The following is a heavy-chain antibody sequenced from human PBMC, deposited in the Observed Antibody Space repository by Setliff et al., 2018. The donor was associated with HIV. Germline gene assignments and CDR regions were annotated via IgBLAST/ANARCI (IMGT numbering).Heavy chain of an antibody. CDR1: GASISSGGYY. CDR3: ARLGTRTVAADADFDS. Sequence: PSETLSLTCTVSGASISSGGYYWSWIRQHPVKGLEWIGYIYYTGTTFYNPSLESRLIISLDTPKNQFSLRLTSVTAADTAVYYCARLGTRTVAADADFDSWGQGARVTVAS. J-gene: IGHJ4*02. D-gene: IGHD2-15*01. V-gene: IGHV4-31*03. CDR2: IYYTGTT.